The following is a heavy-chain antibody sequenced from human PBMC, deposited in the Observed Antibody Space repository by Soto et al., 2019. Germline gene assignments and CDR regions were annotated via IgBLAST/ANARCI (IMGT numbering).Heavy chain of an antibody. CDR3: ARGGRRSPGMDA. V-gene: IGHV4-31*03. CDR1: GGSISSGGYY. J-gene: IGHJ6*02. CDR2: IYYSGST. Sequence: QVQLQESGPGLVKPSQTLSLTCTVSGGSISSGGYYWSWIRQHPGKGLEWIGYIYYSGSTYYNPSLNSRVTLSVDTSNNPFSLKLSSVTAADTAVYYCARGGRRSPGMDAWGQGTTVTVSS.